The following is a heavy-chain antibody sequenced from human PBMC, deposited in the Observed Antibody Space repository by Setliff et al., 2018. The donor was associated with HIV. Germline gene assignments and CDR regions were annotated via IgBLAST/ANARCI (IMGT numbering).Heavy chain of an antibody. Sequence: SETLSLTCTVSGGSISTYYWSWIRQPPGKGLEWIGYIYYIGNTDYNPSLKSRVTISIDTSKNQFSLKLSSVTAADTAIYYCARVPRITTLRNAFDIWGQGTMVTVSS. J-gene: IGHJ3*02. CDR3: ARVPRITTLRNAFDI. D-gene: IGHD3-3*01. CDR1: GGSISTYY. CDR2: IYYIGNT. V-gene: IGHV4-59*12.